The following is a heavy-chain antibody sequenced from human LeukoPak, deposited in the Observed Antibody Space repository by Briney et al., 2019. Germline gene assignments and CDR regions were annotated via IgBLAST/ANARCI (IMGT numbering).Heavy chain of an antibody. CDR2: IYYSGST. D-gene: IGHD2-2*02. V-gene: IGHV4-39*01. CDR1: GGSISSSSYY. CDR3: ARQTADCSSTSCYTWGYYYYYYMDV. Sequence: PSETLSLTCTVSGGSISSSSYYWGWIRQPPGKGLEWIGSIYYSGSTYYNPSPKSRVTISVDTSKNQFSLKLSSVTAADTAVYYCARQTADCSSTSCYTWGYYYYYYMDVWGKGTTVTVSS. J-gene: IGHJ6*03.